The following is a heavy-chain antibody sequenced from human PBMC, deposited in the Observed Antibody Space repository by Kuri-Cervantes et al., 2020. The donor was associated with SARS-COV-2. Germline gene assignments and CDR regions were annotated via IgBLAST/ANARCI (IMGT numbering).Heavy chain of an antibody. CDR1: GGSISSHY. Sequence: ESLKISCTVSGGSISSHYWSWIRQPPGKGLEWIGYIYTSGSTNYNPSLKSRVTVSVDTSKNQFSLKLSSVTAADTAVYYCARDDPWSPTKFDYWGQGTLVTVSS. V-gene: IGHV4-4*08. J-gene: IGHJ4*02. D-gene: IGHD3-3*01. CDR2: IYTSGST. CDR3: ARDDPWSPTKFDY.